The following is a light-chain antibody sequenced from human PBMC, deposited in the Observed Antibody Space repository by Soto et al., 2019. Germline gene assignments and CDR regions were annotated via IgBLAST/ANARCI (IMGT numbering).Light chain of an antibody. Sequence: SYELTQAPSMSVAPGQPARITCGGNNIGSKSVHWYQQRPGQAPVVVIYDDTDRPSGIPERFSGSNSGNTATLTISGVEAGDEADYYCQVRETNTDHLVFGGGPQLTVL. J-gene: IGLJ3*02. V-gene: IGLV3-21*02. CDR2: DDT. CDR3: QVRETNTDHLV. CDR1: NIGSKS.